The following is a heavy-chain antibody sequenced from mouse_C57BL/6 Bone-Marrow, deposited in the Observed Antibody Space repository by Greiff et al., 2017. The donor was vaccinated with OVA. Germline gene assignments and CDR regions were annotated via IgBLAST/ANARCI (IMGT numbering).Heavy chain of an antibody. CDR2: IFPGSGST. J-gene: IGHJ2*01. D-gene: IGHD2-4*01. Sequence: VQLVESGPELVRPGASVKICKAPGYTFTSHWMQWVRQRPGQGLEWIGEIFPGSGSTYYNEKFKGKATLTVDTSSSTAYMQLSSLTSEDSAVYFCAREDDYVFDYWGQGTTLTVSS. CDR1: GYTFTSHW. CDR3: AREDDYVFDY. V-gene: IGHV1-56*01.